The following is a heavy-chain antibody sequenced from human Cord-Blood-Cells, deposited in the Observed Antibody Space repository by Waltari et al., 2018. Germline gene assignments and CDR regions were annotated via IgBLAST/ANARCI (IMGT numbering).Heavy chain of an antibody. Sequence: EVQLVESGGGLVQPGGSLRLSWEAPGFTFSSNRMTWARPAQGKGLEWVANIKQDGSEKYYVDSVKGRFTISRDNAKNSLYLQMNSLRAEDTAVYYCAREYCSSTSCYTRYFDYWGQGTLVTVSS. CDR2: IKQDGSEK. CDR3: AREYCSSTSCYTRYFDY. J-gene: IGHJ4*02. CDR1: GFTFSSNR. D-gene: IGHD2-2*02. V-gene: IGHV3-7*01.